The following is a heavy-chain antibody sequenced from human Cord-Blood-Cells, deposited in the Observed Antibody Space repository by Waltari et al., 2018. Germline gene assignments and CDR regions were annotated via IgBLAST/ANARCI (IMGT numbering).Heavy chain of an antibody. CDR2: INAGNGNT. V-gene: IGHV1-3*01. CDR3: ARVLLWFGELYYFDY. D-gene: IGHD3-10*01. Sequence: QVQLVQSGAEVKKPGASVKVSCKASGYTFTSYAMHWVRQATGQRLEWMGWINAGNGNTKYSQKFQGRVTITRDTSASTAYMELSSLRSEDTAVYYCARVLLWFGELYYFDYWGQGTLVTVSS. CDR1: GYTFTSYA. J-gene: IGHJ4*02.